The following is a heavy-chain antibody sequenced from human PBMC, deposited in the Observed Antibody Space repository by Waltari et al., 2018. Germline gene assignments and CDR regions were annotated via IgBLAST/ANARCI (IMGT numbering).Heavy chain of an antibody. D-gene: IGHD3-16*01. CDR1: GGPISSYY. J-gene: IGHJ4*02. Sequence: QVQLQESGPGLVKPSETLSLTCTVPGGPISSYYWSWIRQPPGKGLEWIGYIYYSGSTNYNPSLKSRVTISVDTSKNQFSLKLSSVTAADTAVYYCAREGGYYFDYWGQGTLVTVSS. CDR2: IYYSGST. CDR3: AREGGYYFDY. V-gene: IGHV4-59*01.